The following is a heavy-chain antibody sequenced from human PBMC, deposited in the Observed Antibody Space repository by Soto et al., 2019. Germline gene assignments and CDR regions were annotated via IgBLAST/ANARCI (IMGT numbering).Heavy chain of an antibody. CDR2: IYYTGST. D-gene: IGHD3-10*01. V-gene: IGHV4-59*01. Sequence: SETLSLTCTVSGGSMINVYWSWIRQPPGKGLEWIGYIYYTGSTKYNPSLESRVTMSVDTSKNQFSLKLSSVTAADTAVYYCARALRGDYWGQGTLVTVSS. CDR3: ARALRGDY. J-gene: IGHJ4*02. CDR1: GGSMINVY.